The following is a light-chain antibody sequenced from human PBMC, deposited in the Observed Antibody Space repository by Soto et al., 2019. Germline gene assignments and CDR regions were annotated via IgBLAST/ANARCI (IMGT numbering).Light chain of an antibody. CDR3: QSYDSSVSGWV. V-gene: IGLV1-40*01. Sequence: QSVLTQPPLVSGAPGQRVTISCTGSSSNIGAGYDVHWYQQLPGTAPKLLIFGNNNRPSGVPDRFSGSKSGTSASLAITGLQAEDEADYYCQSYDSSVSGWVFGGGTKLTVL. CDR2: GNN. J-gene: IGLJ3*02. CDR1: SSNIGAGYD.